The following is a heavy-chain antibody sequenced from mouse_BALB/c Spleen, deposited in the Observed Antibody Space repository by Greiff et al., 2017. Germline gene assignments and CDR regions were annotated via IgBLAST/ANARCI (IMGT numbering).Heavy chain of an antibody. CDR2: IDPANGNT. J-gene: IGHJ4*01. D-gene: IGHD2-14*01. V-gene: IGHV14-3*02. CDR3: ARTVRRPYYAVDY. Sequence: EVKLVESGAELVKPGASVKLSCTASGFNIKDTYMHWVKQRPEQGLEWIGRIDPANGNTKYDPKFQGKATITADTSSNTAYLQLSSLTSEDTAVYYCARTVRRPYYAVDYWGQGTSVTVSS. CDR1: GFNIKDTY.